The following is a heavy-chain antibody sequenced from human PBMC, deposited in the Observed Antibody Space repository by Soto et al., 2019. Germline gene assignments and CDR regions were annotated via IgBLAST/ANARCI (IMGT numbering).Heavy chain of an antibody. D-gene: IGHD5-18*01. J-gene: IGHJ3*02. CDR3: ARDLRDTAMVRRAFDI. Sequence: QVQLQESGPGLVKPSQTLSLTCTVSGGSISSGGYYWSWIRQHPGKGLEWIGYIYYSGSTYYNPSLKSRVTISVDTSKNQFSLKLSSVTAADTAVYYCARDLRDTAMVRRAFDICCQGTMVTVSS. CDR2: IYYSGST. CDR1: GGSISSGGYY. V-gene: IGHV4-31*03.